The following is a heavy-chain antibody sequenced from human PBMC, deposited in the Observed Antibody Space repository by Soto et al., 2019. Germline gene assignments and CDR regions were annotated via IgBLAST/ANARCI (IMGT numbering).Heavy chain of an antibody. V-gene: IGHV1-46*03. CDR2: INPSGGST. CDR3: ARDSHRSGDAFDI. Sequence: QVQLVQSGAEVKKPGASVKVSCKASGYTFTSYYMHWVRQAPGQGLEWMGIINPSGGSTSYAQKFQGRVNMTRDTSTSTVYMALSNLRYEDTAVYYCARDSHRSGDAFDIWGQGTMVIVSS. D-gene: IGHD1-26*01. CDR1: GYTFTSYY. J-gene: IGHJ3*02.